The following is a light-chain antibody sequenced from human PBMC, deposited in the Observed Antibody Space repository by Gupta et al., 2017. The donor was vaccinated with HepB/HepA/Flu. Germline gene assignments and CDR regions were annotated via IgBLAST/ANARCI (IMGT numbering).Light chain of an antibody. CDR3: PTWGTGFDLV. V-gene: IGLV4-69*02. CDR2: IRSDGSH. J-gene: IGLJ3*02. Sequence: QLVLTQSPSASASLGASVRLTCTLSSGHSSYTIAWHQQQPEKGPRSLMRIRSDGSHSKGDGIPDRLSGSSSGAARYLTISRLPSEAEADYYCPTWGTGFDLVFGGGTKLTVL. CDR1: SGHSSYT.